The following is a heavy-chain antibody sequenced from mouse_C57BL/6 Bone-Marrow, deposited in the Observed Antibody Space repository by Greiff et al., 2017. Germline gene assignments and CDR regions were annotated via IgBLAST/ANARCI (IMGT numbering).Heavy chain of an antibody. J-gene: IGHJ4*01. D-gene: IGHD2-3*01. CDR3: ARGEGWLLRYYTMDY. V-gene: IGHV1-72*01. CDR1: GYTFTSYW. CDR2: IDPNSGGT. Sequence: QVQLQQPGAELVKPGASVKLSCKASGYTFTSYWMHWVKQRPGRGLEWIGRIDPNSGGTKYNEKVKSKATLTVNKPSSTAYMQLSSMTSEDSAVYYCARGEGWLLRYYTMDYWGQGTSVTVSS.